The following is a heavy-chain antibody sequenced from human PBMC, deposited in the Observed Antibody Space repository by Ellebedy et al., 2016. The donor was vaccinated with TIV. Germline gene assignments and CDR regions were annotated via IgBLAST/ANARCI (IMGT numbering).Heavy chain of an antibody. Sequence: AASVKVSCKATPYMFSQYLFSWARQAPGQGLEWMGWMNPNSANTGYAEKFRGRITMTRDTSIDTAYMELISLRSEDTAVYYCARGKRTFLWSDYWGQGTLVTVSS. J-gene: IGHJ4*02. CDR2: MNPNSANT. D-gene: IGHD2-21*01. CDR1: PYMFSQYL. CDR3: ARGKRTFLWSDY. V-gene: IGHV1-8*01.